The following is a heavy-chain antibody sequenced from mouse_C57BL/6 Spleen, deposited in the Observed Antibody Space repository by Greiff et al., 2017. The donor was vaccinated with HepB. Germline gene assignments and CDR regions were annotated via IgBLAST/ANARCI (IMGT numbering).Heavy chain of an antibody. CDR1: GYTFTDYY. V-gene: IGHV1-19*01. CDR3: AMMVTTSEFAY. Sequence: VQLQQSGPVLVKPGASVKMSCKASGYTFTDYYMNWVKQSHGKSLEWIGVINPYNGGTSYNQKFKGKATLTVDKSSSTAYMELNSLTSEDSAVYYCAMMVTTSEFAYWGQGTLVTVSA. CDR2: INPYNGGT. J-gene: IGHJ3*01. D-gene: IGHD2-2*01.